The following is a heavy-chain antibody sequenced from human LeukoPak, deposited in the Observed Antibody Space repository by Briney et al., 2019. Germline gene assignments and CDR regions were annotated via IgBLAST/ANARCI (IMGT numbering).Heavy chain of an antibody. CDR2: INHSGSN. Sequence: SETLSLTCAVYGGSFSGYYWSWIRQPPGKGLEWIGEINHSGSNNYNPSLKSRVTISVDTSKNQFSLKLSSVTAADTAVYYCARRRGTGHYYYYYYYMDVWGKGTTVTISS. CDR3: ARRRGTGHYYYYYYYMDV. D-gene: IGHD3/OR15-3a*01. CDR1: GGSFSGYY. V-gene: IGHV4-34*01. J-gene: IGHJ6*03.